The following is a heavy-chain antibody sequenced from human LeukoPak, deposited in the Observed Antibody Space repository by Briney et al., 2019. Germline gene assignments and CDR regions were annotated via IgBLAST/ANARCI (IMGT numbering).Heavy chain of an antibody. Sequence: GGSLRLSCAASGFTFSSYAMHWVRQAPGKGLEYVSGISSNGGSSFYADSVKGRFTISRDNSKNTLYLQMSSLRAEDTAVYYCVKITSVTGGDCWGQGTRLTVSS. J-gene: IGHJ4*02. D-gene: IGHD1-1*01. CDR3: VKITSVTGGDC. CDR2: ISSNGGSS. V-gene: IGHV3-64D*09. CDR1: GFTFSSYA.